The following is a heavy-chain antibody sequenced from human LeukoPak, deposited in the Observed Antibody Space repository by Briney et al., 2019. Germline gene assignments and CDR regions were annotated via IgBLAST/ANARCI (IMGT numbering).Heavy chain of an antibody. D-gene: IGHD2-21*02. V-gene: IGHV3-23*01. CDR2: ISGSGGST. CDR1: GFTFSSYA. CDR3: AKDGVNIVVVTAIPDYFDY. Sequence: PGGSLRLSCAASGFTFSSYAMSWVRQAPGKGLEWVSAISGSGGSTYYADSVKGRFTISRDNSKNTLYLQMNSLRAEDTAVYYCAKDGVNIVVVTAIPDYFDYWGQGTLVTVSS. J-gene: IGHJ4*02.